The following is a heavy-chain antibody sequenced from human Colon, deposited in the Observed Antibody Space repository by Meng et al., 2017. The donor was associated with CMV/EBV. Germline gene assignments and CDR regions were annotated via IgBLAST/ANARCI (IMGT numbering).Heavy chain of an antibody. CDR1: GFTLSTYG. J-gene: IGHJ6*02. D-gene: IGHD3-10*01. CDR2: IRYDGTNK. CDR3: AKCITSCQTRAFDM. V-gene: IGHV3-30*02. Sequence: GESLKISCAASGFTLSTYGMHWVRQAPGKGLEWVAFIRYDGTNKYYVDSVKGRFTMSRDNSKNTLYLQMNSLRAEDTAIYYCAKCITSCQTRAFDMWGQGTTVTVSS.